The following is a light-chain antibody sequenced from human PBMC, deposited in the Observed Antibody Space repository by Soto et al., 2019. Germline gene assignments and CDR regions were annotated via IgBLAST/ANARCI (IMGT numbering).Light chain of an antibody. J-gene: IGLJ3*02. V-gene: IGLV2-14*01. Sequence: QSVLAQPASVSGSPGQSITISCTGTYTDVGGYNRVSWYQHHAGKGPKMLIFEVDNRPSGISDRLSGSKSGDTASLTISDLQAEDEADYYCVSYIESSLTHWVFGGGTKVTVL. CDR2: EVD. CDR1: YTDVGGYNR. CDR3: VSYIESSLTHWV.